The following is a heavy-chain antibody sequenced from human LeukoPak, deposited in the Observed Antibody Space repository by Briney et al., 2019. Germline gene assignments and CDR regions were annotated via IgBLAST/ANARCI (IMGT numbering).Heavy chain of an antibody. CDR3: ARDNGYSYGYQLDY. V-gene: IGHV3-13*01. CDR1: GFTFSSYD. CDR2: IGTAGDA. Sequence: GGSLRLSCAASGFTFSSYDMHWVRQATGKGLEWVSAIGTAGDAYYPGSVKGRFTISRENAKNSLYLQMNSLRAGDTAVYYCARDNGYSYGYQLDYWGQGTLVTASS. D-gene: IGHD5-18*01. J-gene: IGHJ4*02.